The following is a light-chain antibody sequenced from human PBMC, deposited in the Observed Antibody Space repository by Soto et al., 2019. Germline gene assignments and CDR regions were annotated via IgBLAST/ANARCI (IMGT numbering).Light chain of an antibody. V-gene: IGKV1-39*01. Sequence: DVQMTKSPSDLSASVGDRVTITCRASQTISIFLNWYQQKPGKAPKLLIYGASTLQGGVPSRFSGSGSGTDFTLTISRLQPEDFATYYCQRSYGSPPWTFGQGTKVDIK. CDR2: GAS. CDR1: QTISIF. CDR3: QRSYGSPPWT. J-gene: IGKJ1*01.